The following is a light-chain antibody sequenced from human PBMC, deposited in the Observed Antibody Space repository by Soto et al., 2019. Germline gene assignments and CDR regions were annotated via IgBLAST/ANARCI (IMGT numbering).Light chain of an antibody. CDR2: AAS. CDR3: QQANSFPQT. V-gene: IGKV1-12*01. Sequence: DIQMTQSPSSVSASAGDRVTITCRASQGISNWLAWYQQKPGKAPKLLVYAASRLQSGVPSRFSGSGSGTDFTLIISSLQPEDFATYYCQQANSFPQTFGGGTKVEIK. CDR1: QGISNW. J-gene: IGKJ4*01.